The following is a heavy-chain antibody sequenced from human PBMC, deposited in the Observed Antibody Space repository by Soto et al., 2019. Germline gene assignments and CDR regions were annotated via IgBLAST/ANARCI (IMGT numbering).Heavy chain of an antibody. CDR2: IIPIFGTA. D-gene: IGHD3-10*01. V-gene: IGHV1-69*06. J-gene: IGHJ6*02. CDR1: GGTFSSYA. Sequence: QVQLVQSGAEVKKPGSSVKVSCKASGGTFSSYAISWVRQAPGQGLEWMGGIIPIFGTANYAQKFQGRVTITADKSTSTAYMELSSLRSEDTAVYYCASSDRGGLLWFGERNYYGMDVWGQGTTVTVSS. CDR3: ASSDRGGLLWFGERNYYGMDV.